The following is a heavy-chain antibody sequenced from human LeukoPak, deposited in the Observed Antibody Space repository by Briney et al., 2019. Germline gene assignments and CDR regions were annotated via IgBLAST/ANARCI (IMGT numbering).Heavy chain of an antibody. J-gene: IGHJ5*02. CDR1: GGPISSYY. D-gene: IGHD6-13*01. V-gene: IGHV4-59*01. Sequence: SETLSLTCTVSGGPISSYYWSWIRQPPGKGLEWIGYIYYSGSTNYNPSLKSRVTISVDTSKNQVSLKLSSVTAADTAVYYCASTPAIAAAGTLWWFDPWGQGTLATVSS. CDR2: IYYSGST. CDR3: ASTPAIAAAGTLWWFDP.